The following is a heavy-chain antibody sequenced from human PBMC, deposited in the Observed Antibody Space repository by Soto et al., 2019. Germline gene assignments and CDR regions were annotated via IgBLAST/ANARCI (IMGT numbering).Heavy chain of an antibody. D-gene: IGHD6-19*01. Sequence: QITLKESGPTLVKPTQTLTLTCTFSGFSLSTSGVGVGWIRQPPGKALECLAIIYWDDDKRYSPSLKSRLTITKDTYKNQVVLTMTNMDPADTATYYCVHRHRSSGPHPHWFDPWGQGTLVSVSS. V-gene: IGHV2-5*02. CDR2: IYWDDDK. J-gene: IGHJ5*02. CDR3: VHRHRSSGPHPHWFDP. CDR1: GFSLSTSGVG.